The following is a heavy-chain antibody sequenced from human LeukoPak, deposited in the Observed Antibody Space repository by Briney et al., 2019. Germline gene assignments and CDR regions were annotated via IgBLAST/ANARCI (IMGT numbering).Heavy chain of an antibody. V-gene: IGHV1-8*01. CDR3: AREIYPGIIAAAHGDFDY. Sequence: ASVKVSCKASGYTFTSYDINWVRQATGQGLEWMGWMNPNSGNTGYAQKFQGRVTMTRNTSISTAYMELSSLRSEDTAVYYCAREIYPGIIAAAHGDFDYWGQGTLVTVSS. CDR1: GYTFTSYD. D-gene: IGHD6-13*01. CDR2: MNPNSGNT. J-gene: IGHJ4*02.